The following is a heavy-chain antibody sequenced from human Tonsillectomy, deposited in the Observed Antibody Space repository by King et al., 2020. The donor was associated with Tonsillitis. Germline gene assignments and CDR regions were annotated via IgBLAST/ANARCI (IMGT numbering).Heavy chain of an antibody. J-gene: IGHJ6*02. CDR2: IYHRESA. CDR1: GGSISSGGYS. D-gene: IGHD4-17*01. V-gene: IGHV4-30-2*01. Sequence: QLPESGSGLVKPSETLSLTCAVSGGSISSGGYSWSWIRQPPGKGLEWIGYIYHRESAYSNPSLKSRVTISVDRSKNQLSLKLSSVTAADTAVYYCARDAGDYGMDVWGQGTTVTVSS. CDR3: ARDAGDYGMDV.